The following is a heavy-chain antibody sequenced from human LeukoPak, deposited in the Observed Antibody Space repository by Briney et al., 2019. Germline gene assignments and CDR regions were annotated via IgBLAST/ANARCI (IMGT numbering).Heavy chain of an antibody. CDR1: GFTFSSYA. V-gene: IGHV3-23*01. Sequence: GGSLRLSCAASGFTFSSYAMSWVRQAPGKGLEWVSAISGSGGSTYYADSVKGRFTISRDNSKNTLYLQMNSLRAEDTAVYYCAKDPHSGSYYIYYYMDVWGKGTTVTVSS. CDR3: AKDPHSGSYYIYYYMDV. J-gene: IGHJ6*03. D-gene: IGHD1-26*01. CDR2: ISGSGGST.